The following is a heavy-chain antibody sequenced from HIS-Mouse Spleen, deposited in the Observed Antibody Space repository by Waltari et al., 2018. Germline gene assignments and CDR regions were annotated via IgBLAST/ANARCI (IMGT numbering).Heavy chain of an antibody. J-gene: IGHJ4*02. CDR1: GFTFSSYG. Sequence: QVQLVESGGGVVQPGRSLCLSCSASGFTFSSYGMHWVRQAPGKGLEWVAVISYDGSNKYYADSVKGRFTISRDNSKNTLYLQMNSLRAEDTAVYYCAKDKHHAFDYWGQGTLVTVSS. CDR2: ISYDGSNK. CDR3: AKDKHHAFDY. V-gene: IGHV3-30*18.